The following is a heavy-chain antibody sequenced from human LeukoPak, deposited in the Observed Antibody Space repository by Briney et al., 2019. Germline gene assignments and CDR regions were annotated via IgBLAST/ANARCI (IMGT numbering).Heavy chain of an antibody. D-gene: IGHD3-3*01. Sequence: PSETLSLTCTVSGGSISGYYWSWIRQPAGKGLEWIGRIYSSGSTNYNPSLKSRVTMSIDTSKHQFSLKLSSVTAADTAFYYCARDTKFSPWGQGTLVTVSS. CDR3: ARDTKFSP. J-gene: IGHJ5*02. V-gene: IGHV4-4*07. CDR1: GGSISGYY. CDR2: IYSSGST.